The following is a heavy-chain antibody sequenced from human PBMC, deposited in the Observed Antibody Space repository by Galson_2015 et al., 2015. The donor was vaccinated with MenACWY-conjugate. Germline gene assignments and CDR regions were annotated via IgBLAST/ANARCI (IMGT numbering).Heavy chain of an antibody. CDR1: GFTVSSSY. J-gene: IGHJ6*02. Sequence: SLRLSCAVSGFTVSSSYMTWVRQAPGKGLEWVSVIYSDGSTYNADSVKGRFTISRDNSKNTVFLQMTSLRAEDTAMYYCARDSRATTVWGLNKRKTIDYYYGMDVWGQGTTDIVSS. D-gene: IGHD3-10*01. CDR2: IYSDGST. V-gene: IGHV3-53*01. CDR3: ARDSRATTVWGLNKRKTIDYYYGMDV.